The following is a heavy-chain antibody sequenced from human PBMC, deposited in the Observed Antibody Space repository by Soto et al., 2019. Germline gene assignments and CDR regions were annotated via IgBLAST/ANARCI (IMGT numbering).Heavy chain of an antibody. Sequence: SETLSLTCTVSGGSISSSSYYWGWIRQPPGKGLEWIGSIYYSGSTYYNPSLKSRVTISVDTSKNQFSLKLSSVTAADTAVYYCARHDIGGWNDVMGGWGQGTLVTVSS. CDR2: IYYSGST. CDR1: GGSISSSSYY. D-gene: IGHD1-1*01. J-gene: IGHJ4*02. CDR3: ARHDIGGWNDVMGG. V-gene: IGHV4-39*01.